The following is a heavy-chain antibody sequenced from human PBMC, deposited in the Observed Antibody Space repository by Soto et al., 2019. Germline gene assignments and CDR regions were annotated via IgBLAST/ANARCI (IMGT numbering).Heavy chain of an antibody. Sequence: PSETLSLTCAVSGGSISSGGYSWSWIRQPPGKGLEWIGYMYHSGSTYYNPSLKSRVTISIDNSKSTLYLQMNSLRAEDTGVYYCAKDQRGYEIDYWGQGTLVTVSS. CDR1: GGSISSGGYS. CDR2: MYHSGST. V-gene: IGHV4-30-2*02. J-gene: IGHJ4*02. D-gene: IGHD5-12*01. CDR3: AKDQRGYEIDY.